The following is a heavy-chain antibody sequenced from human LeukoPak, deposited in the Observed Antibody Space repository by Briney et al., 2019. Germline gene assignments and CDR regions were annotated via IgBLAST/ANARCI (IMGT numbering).Heavy chain of an antibody. J-gene: IGHJ6*04. CDR3: AELGITMIGGV. D-gene: IGHD3-10*02. CDR2: ISWDSDSI. Sequence: GGSLRLSCAASGFIFDDYAMHWVRQAPGKGLEWVSGISWDSDSIDYTDSVKGRFTISRDNAKNSLYLQMNSLRAEDTAVYYCAELGITMIGGVWGKGTTVTISS. CDR1: GFIFDDYA. V-gene: IGHV3-9*01.